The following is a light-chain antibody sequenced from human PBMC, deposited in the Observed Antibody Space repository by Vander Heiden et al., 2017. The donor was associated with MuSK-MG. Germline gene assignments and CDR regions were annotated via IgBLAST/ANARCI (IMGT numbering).Light chain of an antibody. CDR1: QDISNY. CDR2: DAY. J-gene: IGKJ3*01. V-gene: IGKV1-33*01. Sequence: DIQMTQSPSSLSASVGDRVTITCQASQDISNYLNWYQQRPGKPPKLLIYDAYNLETGVPSRFSGTRSGTDFTFTISSLQPEDFATYYCQQYYNFPRVFRPGTKVDMK. CDR3: QQYYNFPRV.